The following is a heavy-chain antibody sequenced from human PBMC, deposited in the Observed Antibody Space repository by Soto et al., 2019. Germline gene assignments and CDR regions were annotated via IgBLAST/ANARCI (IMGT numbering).Heavy chain of an antibody. CDR1: DGSVNSGSYD. J-gene: IGHJ4*02. Sequence: SETLSLTCSISDGSVNSGSYDWSWIRQPPGKGLEWIGYIYSSGSTNYNPSLKSRVTMSVDTPKNQFSLKLSSVTAADTAVYYCARDSWAYFDCWGQGTLVTVSS. CDR2: IYSSGST. CDR3: ARDSWAYFDC. V-gene: IGHV4-61*01. D-gene: IGHD1-26*01.